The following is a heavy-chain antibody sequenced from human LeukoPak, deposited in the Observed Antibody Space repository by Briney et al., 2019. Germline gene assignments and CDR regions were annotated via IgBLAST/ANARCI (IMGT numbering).Heavy chain of an antibody. CDR1: GFICTNFA. CDR2: IGGSGGSK. J-gene: IGHJ3*02. Sequence: GGSLRLSCAASGFICTNFAMSWVRQAPGKGLEWVSAIGGSGGSKFYADSVKGRFTISRDNSKNTLYLQMNSLRAEDTAVYYCALAAAGILAFDIWGQGTMVTVSS. CDR3: ALAAAGILAFDI. D-gene: IGHD6-13*01. V-gene: IGHV3-23*01.